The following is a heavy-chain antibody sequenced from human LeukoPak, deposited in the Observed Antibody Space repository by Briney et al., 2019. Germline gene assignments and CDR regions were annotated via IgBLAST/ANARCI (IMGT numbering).Heavy chain of an antibody. CDR3: ASPDSGWDLKGYFDY. V-gene: IGHV3-30-3*01. D-gene: IGHD6-19*01. CDR1: GFTFSSYA. J-gene: IGHJ4*02. Sequence: GGSLRLSCAASGFTFSSYAMHWVRQAPGKGLEWVAVISYDGSNKYYADSVKGRFTISRDNSKNTLYLQMNSLRAEDTAVYYCASPDSGWDLKGYFDYWGQGTLVTVSS. CDR2: ISYDGSNK.